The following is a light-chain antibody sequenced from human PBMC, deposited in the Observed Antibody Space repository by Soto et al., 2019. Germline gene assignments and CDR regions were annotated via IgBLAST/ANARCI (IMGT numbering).Light chain of an antibody. CDR1: SIDVGGTDH. V-gene: IGLV2-14*03. Sequence: QSALTQPASVSGSPGQSITISCSGTSIDVGGTDHVSWYLQHPGEAPKLIIYDVGNRPSGDSNRFSGSKPESTAMLIVSGRLAQEEADFSCISFVGISSDKFGTGT. CDR2: DVG. CDR3: ISFVGISSDK. J-gene: IGLJ1*01.